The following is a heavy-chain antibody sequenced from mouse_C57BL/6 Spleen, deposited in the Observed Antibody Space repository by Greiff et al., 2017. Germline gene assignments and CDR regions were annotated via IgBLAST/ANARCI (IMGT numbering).Heavy chain of an antibody. V-gene: IGHV1-26*01. D-gene: IGHD1-1*01. J-gene: IGHJ2*01. CDR1: GYTFTDYY. CDR2: INPNNGGT. CDR3: ARPFTTVDYFDY. Sequence: EVKLQQSGPELVKPGASVKISCKASGYTFTDYYMNWVKQSHGKSLEWIGDINPNNGGTSYNQKFKGKATLTVDKSSSTAYMELRSLTSEDSAVYYCARPFTTVDYFDYWGQGTTLTVSS.